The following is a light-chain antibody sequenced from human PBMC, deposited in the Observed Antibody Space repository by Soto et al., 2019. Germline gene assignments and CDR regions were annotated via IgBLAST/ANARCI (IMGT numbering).Light chain of an antibody. CDR3: QQYGSSPLT. Sequence: RASQNIFSNYLAWYQQKPGQAPRLLIYGASTRATGIADRFSGGGSGTDFTLTISRLEPEDFAVYYCQQYGSSPLTFGGGTKVDIK. CDR2: GAS. CDR1: QNIFSNY. V-gene: IGKV3-20*01. J-gene: IGKJ4*01.